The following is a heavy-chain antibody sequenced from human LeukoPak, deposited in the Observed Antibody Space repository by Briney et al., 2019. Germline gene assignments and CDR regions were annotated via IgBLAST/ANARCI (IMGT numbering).Heavy chain of an antibody. CDR1: GFTFSSYA. J-gene: IGHJ4*02. V-gene: IGHV3-23*01. CDR3: AKEREAYCSGGSCYGSDKLFPADY. Sequence: GGSLRLSCAASGFTFSSYAMTWVRQAPRKGLEWVSSISGTGGSTFYADSVKGRFTISRDNSKNTLYLQMNSLRAEDTATYYCAKEREAYCSGGSCYGSDKLFPADYWGQGTLVTVSS. CDR2: ISGTGGST. D-gene: IGHD2-15*01.